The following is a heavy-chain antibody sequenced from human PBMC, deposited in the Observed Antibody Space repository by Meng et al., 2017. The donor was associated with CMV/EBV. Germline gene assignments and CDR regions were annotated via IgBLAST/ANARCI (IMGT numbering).Heavy chain of an antibody. Sequence: QLQLQESGPGLVKPSETLSLTCTVSGGSISSSSYYWGWIRQPPGKGLEWSGSIYYSGSTYYNPSLKSRVTISVDTSKNQFSLKLSSVTAADTAVYYCARDLRLVAVAGNWFDPWGQGTLVTVSS. CDR2: IYYSGST. J-gene: IGHJ5*02. CDR1: GGSISSSSYY. CDR3: ARDLRLVAVAGNWFDP. V-gene: IGHV4-39*07. D-gene: IGHD6-19*01.